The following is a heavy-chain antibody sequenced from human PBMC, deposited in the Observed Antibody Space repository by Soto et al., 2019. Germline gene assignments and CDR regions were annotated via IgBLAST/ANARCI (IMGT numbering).Heavy chain of an antibody. CDR1: GGTFSTYI. Sequence: QVQLVQSGAEVRKPGSSVKVSCKAPGGTFSTYIISWVRQAPGQGLEWMGRIIPIPDITNYAQKFQGSVTVTADRSTNRAYMELNSLKCHDRGVYYCARDRITTRGDAFDLWGQGKMVTVSS. CDR3: ARDRITTRGDAFDL. V-gene: IGHV1-69*08. D-gene: IGHD3-3*01. CDR2: IIPIPDIT. J-gene: IGHJ3*01.